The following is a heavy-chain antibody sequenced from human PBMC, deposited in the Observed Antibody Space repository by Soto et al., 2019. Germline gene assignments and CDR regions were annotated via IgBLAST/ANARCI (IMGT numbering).Heavy chain of an antibody. D-gene: IGHD5-18*01. V-gene: IGHV4-31*04. CDR3: AAERGDTAATRFLVY. CDR2: IYFDGGI. CDR1: GGSIRSGGYY. J-gene: IGHJ4*02. Sequence: QVRLQESGPGLVKPSQTLSLTCTVSGGSIRSGGYYWIWIRQHPEKGLEWIGFIYFDGGIYYNPSLKSRVTMSVDESNNQFSLRLTSVTAADTAVYYCAAERGDTAATRFLVYWGQGTLVTVSS.